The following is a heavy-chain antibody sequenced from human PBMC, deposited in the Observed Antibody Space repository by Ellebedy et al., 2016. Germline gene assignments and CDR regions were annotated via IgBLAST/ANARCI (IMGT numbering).Heavy chain of an antibody. J-gene: IGHJ3*02. CDR3: ARGRWIQLWFDAFDI. CDR1: GGSISSGGYY. V-gene: IGHV4-31*03. Sequence: SETLSLXXTVSGGSISSGGYYWSWIRQHPGKGLEWIGYIYYSGSTYYNPSLKSRVTISVDTSKNQFSLKLSSVTAADTAVYYCARGRWIQLWFDAFDIWGQGTMVTVSS. D-gene: IGHD5-18*01. CDR2: IYYSGST.